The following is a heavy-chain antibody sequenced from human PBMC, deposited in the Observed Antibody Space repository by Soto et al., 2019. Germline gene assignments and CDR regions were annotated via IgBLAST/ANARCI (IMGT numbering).Heavy chain of an antibody. V-gene: IGHV1-69*01. J-gene: IGHJ1*01. D-gene: IGHD3-22*01. CDR3: ARVHDDSGATGFQH. Sequence: QVQLVQSGAEVKKPGSSVKVSCKASGGTFSSDAISWVRQAPGQGLEWMGGIITIFGTANYAQKFQGRVTITGDESTSTVYMQLSSLRSEDTAMYYCARVHDDSGATGFQHWGQGTLVTVSS. CDR1: GGTFSSDA. CDR2: IITIFGTA.